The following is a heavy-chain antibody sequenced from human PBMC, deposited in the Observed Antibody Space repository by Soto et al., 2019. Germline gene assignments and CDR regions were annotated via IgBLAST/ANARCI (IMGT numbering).Heavy chain of an antibody. D-gene: IGHD3-9*01. J-gene: IGHJ4*02. V-gene: IGHV2-5*02. Sequence: QITLKESGPPLVRPTKTLTLTCAFSGFSLSTSGVGVGWIRQPPGKALEWLAVIYWDDSKHYSPSLRSRLTITKDTSKNQVVLTMTNMDPMDTGTYYCAHKGPEDWPLDYWGQGTLVTVSS. CDR1: GFSLSTSGVG. CDR2: IYWDDSK. CDR3: AHKGPEDWPLDY.